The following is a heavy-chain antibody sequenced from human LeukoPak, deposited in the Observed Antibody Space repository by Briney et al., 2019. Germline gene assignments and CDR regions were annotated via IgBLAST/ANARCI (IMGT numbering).Heavy chain of an antibody. CDR2: INPNSGGT. Sequence: GASAKVSCKASGYTFTGYYMHWVRQAPGQGLEWMGWINPNSGGTNYAQKFQGRVTMTRDTSISTAYMELSRLRSDDTAVYYCARGGFMITFGGVIVPVWYFDYWGQGTLVTVSS. V-gene: IGHV1-2*02. D-gene: IGHD3-16*02. J-gene: IGHJ4*02. CDR3: ARGGFMITFGGVIVPVWYFDY. CDR1: GYTFTGYY.